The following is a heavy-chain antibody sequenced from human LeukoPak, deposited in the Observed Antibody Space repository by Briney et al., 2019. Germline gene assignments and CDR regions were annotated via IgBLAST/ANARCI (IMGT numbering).Heavy chain of an antibody. CDR1: GGSINNYY. J-gene: IGHJ4*02. Sequence: SETLSLTCTVSGGSINNYYWSWIRQPPGKGLEWIGYISYSGSTNYNPSLKSRVTISVDTSKNQFSLKLSSVTATDTAVYLCARWRFCSGASCFTGFDYWGRGTLVTVSS. D-gene: IGHD2-2*02. CDR2: ISYSGST. V-gene: IGHV4-59*01. CDR3: ARWRFCSGASCFTGFDY.